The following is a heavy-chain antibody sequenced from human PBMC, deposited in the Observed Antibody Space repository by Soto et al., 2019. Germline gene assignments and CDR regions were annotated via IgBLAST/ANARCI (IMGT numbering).Heavy chain of an antibody. CDR1: GFSFTNYG. J-gene: IGHJ4*02. Sequence: QVQLVESGGGEVQPGTSLRLSCAASGFSFTNYGMHWVRQAPGKGLECVALISYDGINKYYADSVKGRFTISRDNYKNTLYMQMNSLRPEDTAAYYCGAGQYFSDYWGQGTLVSVSS. V-gene: IGHV3-30*03. CDR2: ISYDGINK. D-gene: IGHD6-13*01. CDR3: GAGQYFSDY.